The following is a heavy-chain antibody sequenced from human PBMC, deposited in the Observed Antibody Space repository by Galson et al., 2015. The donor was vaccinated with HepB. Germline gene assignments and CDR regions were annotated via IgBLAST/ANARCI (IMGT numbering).Heavy chain of an antibody. D-gene: IGHD2-2*01. CDR2: IKQDGSEK. CDR3: AKDIRYCGSASCYGDAFDM. Sequence: SLRLSCAASGFTFSSYWMSWVRQAPGKGLEWVANIKQDGSEKYYVDSVKGRFTISRDNAKNSLYLQMNSLRAEDTAVYYCAKDIRYCGSASCYGDAFDMWGQGTMVTVSS. V-gene: IGHV3-7*03. CDR1: GFTFSSYW. J-gene: IGHJ3*02.